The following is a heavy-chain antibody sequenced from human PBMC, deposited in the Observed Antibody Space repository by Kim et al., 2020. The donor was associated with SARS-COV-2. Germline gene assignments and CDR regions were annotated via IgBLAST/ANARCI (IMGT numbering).Heavy chain of an antibody. J-gene: IGHJ6*02. Sequence: SETLSLTCAVYGGSFSGYYWSWIRQPPGKGLEWIGEINHSGSTNYNPSLKSRVTISVDTSKNQFSLKLSSVTAADTAVYYCARVTRWIWFYGMDVWGQGTTVTVSS. CDR3: ARVTRWIWFYGMDV. V-gene: IGHV4-34*01. CDR2: INHSGST. D-gene: IGHD5-12*01. CDR1: GGSFSGYY.